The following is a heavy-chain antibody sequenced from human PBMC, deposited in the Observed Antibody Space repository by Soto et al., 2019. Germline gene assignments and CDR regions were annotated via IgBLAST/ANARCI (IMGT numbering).Heavy chain of an antibody. CDR3: ARDGEQWQIRTRSFDY. D-gene: IGHD6-19*01. Sequence: QVRLVESGGGLVKPGGSLRLSCEASGFTFSDYYMSWIRQAPGKGLEWVSYITDSGTYTNYADSVRGRFTISRDNTKNSLFLHLNGLRAEDTAVYYCARDGEQWQIRTRSFDYWGQGTLVTVSS. J-gene: IGHJ4*02. CDR1: GFTFSDYY. V-gene: IGHV3-11*06. CDR2: ITDSGTYT.